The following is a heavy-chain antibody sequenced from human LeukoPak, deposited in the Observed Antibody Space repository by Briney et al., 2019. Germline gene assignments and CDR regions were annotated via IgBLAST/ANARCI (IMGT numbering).Heavy chain of an antibody. J-gene: IGHJ4*02. Sequence: PSGTLSLTCTGPISSRIYYLGWTRQPPGKGLEWIGSIFYSGRTYYNPSLRSRVTISVDTSKTQFSLKLSSVTAADTAVYYCARHPSGGAARWVFDHWGQGTLVTVSS. CDR3: ARHPSGGAARWVFDH. CDR2: IFYSGRT. V-gene: IGHV4-39*01. CDR1: PISSRIYY. D-gene: IGHD1-26*01.